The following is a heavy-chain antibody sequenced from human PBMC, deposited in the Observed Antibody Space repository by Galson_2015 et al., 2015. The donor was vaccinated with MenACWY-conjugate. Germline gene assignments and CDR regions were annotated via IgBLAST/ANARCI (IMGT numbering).Heavy chain of an antibody. D-gene: IGHD4-23*01. J-gene: IGHJ4*02. CDR3: ATSAAAPGND. CDR1: GFTFTSIW. CDR2: VNELGDVK. Sequence: YLRLSGAASGFTFTSIWMSWVRQAPGKGLEWLANVNELGDVKFYAASVKGRLSIDRDNPKNSVYLQLSSLRAEDTAVYYCATSAAAPGNDWGPGTLVTVSS. V-gene: IGHV3-7*03.